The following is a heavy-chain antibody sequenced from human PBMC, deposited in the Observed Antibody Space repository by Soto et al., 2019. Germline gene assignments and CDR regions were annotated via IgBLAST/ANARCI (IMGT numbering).Heavy chain of an antibody. Sequence: GGSLRLACAASGFTFSSYWMSWVRQAPGKGLGWVANIKQDGSEKYYVDSVKGRFTISRDNAKNSLYLQMNSLRAEDTAVYYCTTVFLIVVVTHYWGQGTLVTVSS. CDR3: TTVFLIVVVTHY. J-gene: IGHJ4*02. V-gene: IGHV3-7*01. CDR1: GFTFSSYW. CDR2: IKQDGSEK. D-gene: IGHD3-22*01.